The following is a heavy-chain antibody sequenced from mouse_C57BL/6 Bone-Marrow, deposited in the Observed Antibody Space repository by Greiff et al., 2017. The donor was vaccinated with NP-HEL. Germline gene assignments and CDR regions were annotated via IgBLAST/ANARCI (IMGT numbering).Heavy chain of an antibody. CDR3: ARKYYFDY. J-gene: IGHJ2*01. CDR2: ISGGGGNT. V-gene: IGHV5-9*01. CDR1: GFTFSSYT. Sequence: EVKVVESGGGLVKPGGSLKLSCAASGFTFSSYTMSWVRQTPEKRLEWVATISGGGGNTYYPDSVKGRFTISRDKAKNTLYLQMSSLWSDDTALYYCARKYYFDYWGQGTTLTVSS.